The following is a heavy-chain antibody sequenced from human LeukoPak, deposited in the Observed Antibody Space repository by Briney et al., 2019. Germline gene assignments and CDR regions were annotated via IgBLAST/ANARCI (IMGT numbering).Heavy chain of an antibody. Sequence: GGSLRLSCAASGFTFSSYGMHWVRQAPGKGLEWVAVISYDGSNKYYADSVKGRFTISRDNSKNTLYLQVNSLSAEDTAVYYCARGFAGSGSYPTTFDYWGQGTLVTVSS. CDR3: ARGFAGSGSYPTTFDY. D-gene: IGHD3-10*01. J-gene: IGHJ4*02. V-gene: IGHV3-30*03. CDR2: ISYDGSNK. CDR1: GFTFSSYG.